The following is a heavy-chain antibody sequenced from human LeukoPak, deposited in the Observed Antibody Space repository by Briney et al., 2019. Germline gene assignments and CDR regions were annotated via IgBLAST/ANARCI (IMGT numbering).Heavy chain of an antibody. J-gene: IGHJ4*02. CDR3: ARVGRYCTSTSCSASVDY. CDR1: GFTFSSYS. CDR2: ISSSSSYT. D-gene: IGHD2-2*01. V-gene: IGHV3-21*05. Sequence: PGGSLRLSCAASGFTFSSYSMNWVRQAPGKGLEWVSYISSSSSYTNYADSVKGRFTISRDNAKNSLYLQMNSLRAEDTAVYYCARVGRYCTSTSCSASVDYWGQGTLVTVSS.